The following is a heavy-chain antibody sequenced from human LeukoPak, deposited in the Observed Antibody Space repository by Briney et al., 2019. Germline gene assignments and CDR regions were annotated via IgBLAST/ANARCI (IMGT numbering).Heavy chain of an antibody. D-gene: IGHD5-12*01. Sequence: PGGSLRPSSAAAGFTFSSYWIHWVRHVPGKVLGWDSRIKDGGTTTDYADSVKGRFIISRDDAKNTLYLQMNSLRAEDTAVYYCTTIRPGYWGQGTLVTVSP. J-gene: IGHJ4*02. CDR2: IKDGGTTT. CDR1: GFTFSSYW. CDR3: TTIRPGY. V-gene: IGHV3-74*01.